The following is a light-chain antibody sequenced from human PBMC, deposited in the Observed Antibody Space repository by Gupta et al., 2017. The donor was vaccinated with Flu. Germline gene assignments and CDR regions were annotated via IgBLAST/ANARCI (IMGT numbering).Light chain of an antibody. CDR1: QGISSY. CDR3: QRLNSYPLT. J-gene: IGKJ4*01. V-gene: IGKV1-9*01. CDR2: AAS. Sequence: DIQLTQSPSFLSASVGDRVTITCRASQGISSYLAWYQQKPGKAPNLLIYAASTLQSGVPSRFSGSGSGTEFTLTISSLQPEDFATYYCQRLNSYPLTFGGGTKVEIK.